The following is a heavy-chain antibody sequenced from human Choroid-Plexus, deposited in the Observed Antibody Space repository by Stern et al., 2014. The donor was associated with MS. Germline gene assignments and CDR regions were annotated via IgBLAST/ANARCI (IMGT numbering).Heavy chain of an antibody. V-gene: IGHV3-30*18. CDR2: ISYDGSDK. D-gene: IGHD2-15*01. J-gene: IGHJ4*02. CDR1: GFTFSNFG. CDR3: AKDRQWSTYFFDY. Sequence: DQLVESGEGVAQPGRPLILSCAASGFTFSNFGMHWVRQAPGKGLEWVALISYDGSDKYYADSVKGRFTIFRDNSKNTLYMHMNSLRAEDTAVYYCAKDRQWSTYFFDYWGQGSMVTVSS.